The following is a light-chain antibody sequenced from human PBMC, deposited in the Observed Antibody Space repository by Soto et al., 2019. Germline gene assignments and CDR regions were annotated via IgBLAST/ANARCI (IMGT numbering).Light chain of an antibody. J-gene: IGKJ1*01. V-gene: IGKV2-28*01. CDR2: LVS. Sequence: DIVMTHSLLSLSVTPGEPASISCRSIQSLVSSNGYAYLDWYLQKPGQSPQLLIYLVSTRASGVPDRFSGSGSGTEFTLKISRVEAEDVGVYYCMQRIEFPWTFGQGTKVDIK. CDR1: QSLVSSNGYAY. CDR3: MQRIEFPWT.